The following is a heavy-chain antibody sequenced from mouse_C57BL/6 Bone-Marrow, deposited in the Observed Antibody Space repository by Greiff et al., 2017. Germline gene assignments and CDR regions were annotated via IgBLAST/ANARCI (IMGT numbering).Heavy chain of an antibody. CDR3: ARSAYYGNGGVFDY. CDR1: GCTFTSYW. V-gene: IGHV1-55*01. D-gene: IGHD2-10*01. Sequence: VQLQQPGAELVKPGASVKMSCKASGCTFTSYWITWVKQRPEQGLEWIGDIYPGSGSTNYNEKFKSKATLTVDTSSSTAYMQLSSLTSEDSAVYYCARSAYYGNGGVFDYWGQGTTLTVSS. J-gene: IGHJ2*01. CDR2: IYPGSGST.